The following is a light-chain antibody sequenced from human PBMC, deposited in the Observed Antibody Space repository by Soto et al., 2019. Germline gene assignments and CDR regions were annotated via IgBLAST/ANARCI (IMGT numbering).Light chain of an antibody. CDR3: AAWDDSLNGVV. Sequence: QSVLTQPPSASGTPGQRVTISCSGSSSNIGSNTVNWYQQLPGTAPKLLIYSNNQRPSGAPDRFSGSKSGTSASLAISGLQSKDEADYYCAAWDDSLNGVVFGGGTKLTVL. CDR2: SNN. CDR1: SSNIGSNT. J-gene: IGLJ2*01. V-gene: IGLV1-44*01.